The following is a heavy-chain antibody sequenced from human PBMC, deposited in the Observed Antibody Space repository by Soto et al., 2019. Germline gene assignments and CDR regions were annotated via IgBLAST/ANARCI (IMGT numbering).Heavy chain of an antibody. CDR1: GGTFSSYA. J-gene: IGHJ5*02. D-gene: IGHD3-3*01. V-gene: IGHV1-69*13. CDR3: ARSRITIFGVVNRSNWFDP. CDR2: IIPIFGTA. Sequence: GASVKVSCKASGGTFSSYAISWVRQAPGQGLEWMGGIIPIFGTANYAQKFQGRVTITADESTSTAYMELSSLRSEDTAVYYCARSRITIFGVVNRSNWFDPWGQGTLVTVLL.